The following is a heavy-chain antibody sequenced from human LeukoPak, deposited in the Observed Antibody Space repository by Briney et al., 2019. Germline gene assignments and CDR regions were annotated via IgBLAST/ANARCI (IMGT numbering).Heavy chain of an antibody. CDR2: INSDGSST. CDR1: GFTFSSYW. D-gene: IGHD3-22*01. V-gene: IGHV3-74*01. CDR3: ARVPHYYDSSGYYNWFDP. J-gene: IGHJ5*02. Sequence: PGGSLRLSXAASGFTFSSYWMHWVRQAPGKGLVWVSRINSDGSSTSYADSVKGRFTISRDNAKNTLYLQMNSLRAEDTAVYYCARVPHYYDSSGYYNWFDPWGQGTLVTVSS.